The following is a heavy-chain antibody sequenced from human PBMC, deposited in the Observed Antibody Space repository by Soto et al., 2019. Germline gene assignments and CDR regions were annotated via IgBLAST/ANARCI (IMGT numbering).Heavy chain of an antibody. CDR3: VRVFIVVVPAATIWFDT. D-gene: IGHD2-2*01. J-gene: IGHJ5*02. CDR1: GFTFSSYA. Sequence: PGXSLRLSCAASGFTFSSYAIHWVHQAPGKGLEWVAVISYDGSNKYYADSVKGRFTISRDNSKNTLYLQMNSLRVEDKAVYYCVRVFIVVVPAATIWFDTWGQGTLVTVSS. CDR2: ISYDGSNK. V-gene: IGHV3-30-3*01.